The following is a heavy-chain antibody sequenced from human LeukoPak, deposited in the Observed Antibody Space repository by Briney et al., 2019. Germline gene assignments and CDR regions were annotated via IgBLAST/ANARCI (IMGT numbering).Heavy chain of an antibody. CDR3: ATSYYGSGTYYNWFDP. CDR2: IHSIGTT. D-gene: IGHD3-10*01. V-gene: IGHV4-61*01. J-gene: IGHJ5*02. Sequence: SETLSLTCTASGGSFSSGSYYWSWIRQTPGKGLEWIGYIHSIGTTNYNPSLESRLTISIDTSKNQFSLKLSSVTAADTAVYYCATSYYGSGTYYNWFDPWGQGTLVTVSS. CDR1: GGSFSSGSYY.